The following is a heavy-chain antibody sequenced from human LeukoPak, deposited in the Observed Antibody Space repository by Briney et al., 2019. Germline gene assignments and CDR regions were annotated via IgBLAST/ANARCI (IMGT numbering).Heavy chain of an antibody. D-gene: IGHD3-22*01. V-gene: IGHV3-30*02. CDR1: GFTLSSYG. Sequence: GGSLRLSCAASGFTLSSYGMHWVRQAPGKGLAWVAFIRYDGSNKYYADSVKGRFTISRDNSKNTLYLQMNSLRAEDTAVYYCAKDHYYDSSGYGDYWGQGTLVTVSS. CDR3: AKDHYYDSSGYGDY. J-gene: IGHJ4*02. CDR2: IRYDGSNK.